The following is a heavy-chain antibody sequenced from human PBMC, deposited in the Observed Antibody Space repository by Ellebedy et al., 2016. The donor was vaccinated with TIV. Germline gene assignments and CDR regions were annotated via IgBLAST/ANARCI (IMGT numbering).Heavy chain of an antibody. CDR3: GRDISGYYLDY. Sequence: GESLKISCAGSGFTFSSYGMNWVRQAPGKGLEWVAVIWYDGKNRYYVDSVKGRFTISRDNSNNTLYLQMNSLRAEDTAVYYCGRDISGYYLDYWGQGTLVTVAP. J-gene: IGHJ4*02. D-gene: IGHD3-3*01. V-gene: IGHV3-33*08. CDR1: GFTFSSYG. CDR2: IWYDGKNR.